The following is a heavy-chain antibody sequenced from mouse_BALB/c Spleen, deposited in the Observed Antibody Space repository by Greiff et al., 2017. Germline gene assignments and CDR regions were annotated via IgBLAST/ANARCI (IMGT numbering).Heavy chain of an antibody. V-gene: IGHV3-2*02. J-gene: IGHJ1*01. CDR2: ISYSGST. Sequence: EVQLQQSGPGLVKPSQSLSLTCTVTGYSITSDYAWNWIRQFPGNKLEWMCYISYSGSTSYNPSLKSRISITRDTSKNQFFLQLNSVTTEDTATYYCARGTTVVDWYFDVWGAGTTVTVSS. CDR3: ARGTTVVDWYFDV. D-gene: IGHD1-1*01. CDR1: GYSITSDYA.